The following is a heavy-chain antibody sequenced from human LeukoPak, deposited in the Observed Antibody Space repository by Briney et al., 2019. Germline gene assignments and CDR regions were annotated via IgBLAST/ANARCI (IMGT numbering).Heavy chain of an antibody. CDR3: ARGRRYYYGSGSYFAGAPGNNWFDP. CDR2: INHSGST. J-gene: IGHJ5*02. D-gene: IGHD3-10*01. Sequence: PSETLSLTCGVYGGSFSGYYWSWIRQPPGKGLEWIGEINHSGSTNYNPSLKSRVTISVDTSKNQFSLKLSSVTAADTAVYYCARGRRYYYGSGSYFAGAPGNNWFDPWGQGTLVTVSS. V-gene: IGHV4-34*01. CDR1: GGSFSGYY.